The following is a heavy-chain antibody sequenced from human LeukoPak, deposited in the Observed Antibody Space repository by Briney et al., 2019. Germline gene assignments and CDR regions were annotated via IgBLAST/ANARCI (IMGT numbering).Heavy chain of an antibody. V-gene: IGHV4-39*07. J-gene: IGHJ6*02. CDR3: ARGPYYYDSSGYYIPYYGMDV. CDR2: IYHSGST. D-gene: IGHD3-22*01. CDR1: GGSISSGDYY. Sequence: KTSETLSLTCTVSGGSISSGDYYWSWIRQPPGKGLEWIGEIYHSGSTNYNPSLKSRVTISVDKSKNQFSLKLSSVTAADTAVYYCARGPYYYDSSGYYIPYYGMDVWGQGTTVTVSS.